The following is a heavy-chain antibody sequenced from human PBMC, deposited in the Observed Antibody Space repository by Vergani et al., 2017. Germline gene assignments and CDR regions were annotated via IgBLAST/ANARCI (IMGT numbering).Heavy chain of an antibody. CDR2: LTGGSGST. Sequence: EVQLLESGGSLKQPGGSVRLSCAASGFTFSTYAMHWLRQARGKGLEWVSALTGGSGSTYYADSFKGRFIISRDHSRDTLYLQMNSLRPEDTATYYCVKDAGSCEDCFDPWGQGTLVTVSS. CDR1: GFTFSTYA. J-gene: IGHJ5*02. D-gene: IGHD1-26*01. CDR3: VKDAGSCEDCFDP. V-gene: IGHV3-23*01.